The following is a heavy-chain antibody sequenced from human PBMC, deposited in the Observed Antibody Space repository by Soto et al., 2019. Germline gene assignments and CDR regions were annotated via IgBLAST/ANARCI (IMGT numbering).Heavy chain of an antibody. D-gene: IGHD6-13*01. V-gene: IGHV3-30*18. Sequence: QVQLVESGGGVVQPGSSLRLSCAASGFTFSSYGMHWVRQAPGKGLEWVAVISYDGSNKYYADSVKGRFTISRDNSKNTLYLQINNLRAEDTAVYYCPKLIAAADTTFDYWGRGTLVTVSS. J-gene: IGHJ4*02. CDR3: PKLIAAADTTFDY. CDR1: GFTFSSYG. CDR2: ISYDGSNK.